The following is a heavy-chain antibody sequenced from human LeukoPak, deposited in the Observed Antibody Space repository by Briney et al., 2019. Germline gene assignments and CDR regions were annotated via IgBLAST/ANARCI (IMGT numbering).Heavy chain of an antibody. Sequence: SETLSLTCAVYGGSFGGYYWSWIRQPPGKGLEWIGEINHSGSTNYNPSLKSRVTISVDTSKNQFSLKLSSVTAADTAVYYCARAGIYSSSNWFDPWGQGTLVTVSS. J-gene: IGHJ5*02. CDR3: ARAGIYSSSNWFDP. D-gene: IGHD6-13*01. V-gene: IGHV4-34*01. CDR2: INHSGST. CDR1: GGSFGGYY.